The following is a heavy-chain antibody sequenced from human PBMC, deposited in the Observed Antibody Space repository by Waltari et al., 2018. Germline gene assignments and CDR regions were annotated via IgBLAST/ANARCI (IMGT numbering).Heavy chain of an antibody. CDR1: GCPVSNTYYY. V-gene: IGHV4-39*01. CDR2: LYYTGST. J-gene: IGHJ4*02. Sequence: QLQLQESGPGLVTPSETLSLTCTGPGCPVSNTYYYWGWLGQPPGKGLAWIGSLYYTGSTYSNPSLKSRLTMSVDTSKNQFSLKLTSVTPADTAIYYCARLISLEGTFYSGQGTLVTVSS. D-gene: IGHD1-1*01. CDR3: ARLISLEGTFY.